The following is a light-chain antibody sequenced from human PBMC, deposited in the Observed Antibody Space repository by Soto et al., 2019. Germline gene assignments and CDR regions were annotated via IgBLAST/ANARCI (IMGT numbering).Light chain of an antibody. CDR3: QQYDSSPS. CDR2: GAS. J-gene: IGKJ2*01. CDR1: QSVSSSY. Sequence: EIVLTQSPGTLSLSPGERATLSCRASQSVSSSYLAWYQQKPGQAPRLLIYGASSWATGIPDRFSGSGSGTDFTLTISRLEPEDFAVYYCQQYDSSPSFGQGTKLEIK. V-gene: IGKV3-20*01.